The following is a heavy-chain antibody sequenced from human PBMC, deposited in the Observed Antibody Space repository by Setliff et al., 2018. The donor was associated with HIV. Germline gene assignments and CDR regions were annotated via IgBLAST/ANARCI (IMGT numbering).Heavy chain of an antibody. D-gene: IGHD6-13*01. Sequence: SETLSLTCTVSGGSISNKTHYWGWIRQPPGRGLEWIGSIYYSGSTYYNPSLKSRLTISIDTSKNQCSLKLNSVTATDTALYYCARLGYSIDLRRLDYWGQGAQVTVSS. CDR2: IYYSGST. CDR3: ARLGYSIDLRRLDY. J-gene: IGHJ4*02. V-gene: IGHV4-39*01. CDR1: GGSISNKTHY.